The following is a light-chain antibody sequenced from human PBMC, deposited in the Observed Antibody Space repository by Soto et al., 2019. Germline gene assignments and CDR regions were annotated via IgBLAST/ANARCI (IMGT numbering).Light chain of an antibody. CDR1: SSDVGGYNY. Sequence: QSALTQPRSVSGSPGQSVTISCTGTSSDVGGYNYVSWYQHHPGKAPKLMIYDVDKRPSGVPGRFSGSKSGNTASLTISGLQAEDEADYYCCAYAGSNTLVFGGGT. J-gene: IGLJ2*01. CDR3: CAYAGSNTLV. V-gene: IGLV2-11*01. CDR2: DVD.